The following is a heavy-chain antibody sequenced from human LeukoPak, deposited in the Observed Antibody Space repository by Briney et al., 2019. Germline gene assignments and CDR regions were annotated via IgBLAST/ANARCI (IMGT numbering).Heavy chain of an antibody. CDR1: GFTFSSYA. CDR3: TTLPNDWFDP. D-gene: IGHD1-1*01. J-gene: IGHJ5*02. CDR2: IKSKTDGGTT. Sequence: PGGSLRLSCAASGFTFSSYAMSWVRQAPGKGLEWVGRIKSKTDGGTTDYAAPVKGRSTISRDDSKNTLYLQMNSLKTEDTAVYYCTTLPNDWFDPWGQGTLVTVSS. V-gene: IGHV3-15*01.